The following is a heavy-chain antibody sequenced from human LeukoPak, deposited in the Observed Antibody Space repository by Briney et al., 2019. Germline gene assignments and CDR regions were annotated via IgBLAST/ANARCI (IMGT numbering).Heavy chain of an antibody. V-gene: IGHV1-8*01. Sequence: ASVKVSCKASGYTFTSYDINWVRQATGQGLEWMGWMNPNSGNTGYAQKFQGRVTMTRNTSISTAYMELSSLRSEDTAVYYCATTPRGFIVGAPGHFDYWGQGTLVTVSS. CDR3: ATTPRGFIVGAPGHFDY. CDR2: MNPNSGNT. CDR1: GYTFTSYD. D-gene: IGHD1-26*01. J-gene: IGHJ4*02.